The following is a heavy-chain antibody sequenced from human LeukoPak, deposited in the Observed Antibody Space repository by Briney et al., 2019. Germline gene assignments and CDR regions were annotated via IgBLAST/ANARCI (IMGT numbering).Heavy chain of an antibody. CDR1: AYTFTTSD. CDR3: ARDPSTVTPYYLDY. CDR2: MNPNSGGT. D-gene: IGHD4-17*01. J-gene: IGHJ4*02. Sequence: GASVMVSCKASAYTFTTSDINWVRQAAGQGLEWMGWMNPNSGGTNYAQKFQGRVTMTRDTSISTAYMELSRLRSDDTAVYYCARDPSTVTPYYLDYWGQGTLVTVSS. V-gene: IGHV1-2*02.